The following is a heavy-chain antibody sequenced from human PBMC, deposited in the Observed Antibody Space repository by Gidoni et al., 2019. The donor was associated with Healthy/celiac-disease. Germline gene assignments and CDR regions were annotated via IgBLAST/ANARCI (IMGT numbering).Heavy chain of an antibody. CDR3: ATYRGYCSGGSCKNPRGAFDI. Sequence: QVQLVQSGAEVKKPGASVKVSCKVSGYTLTDLSIHWVRQAPGKGLEWMGGFDPEDGETSYAQKFQGRVTMTEDTSTDTAYMELSSLRSEDTAVYYCATYRGYCSGGSCKNPRGAFDIWGQGTMVTVSS. J-gene: IGHJ3*02. D-gene: IGHD2-15*01. CDR2: FDPEDGET. CDR1: GYTLTDLS. V-gene: IGHV1-24*01.